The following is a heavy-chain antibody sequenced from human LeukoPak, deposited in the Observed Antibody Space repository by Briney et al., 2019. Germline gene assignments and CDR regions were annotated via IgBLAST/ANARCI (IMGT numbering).Heavy chain of an antibody. Sequence: ASVKVSCKVSGSTLTELSMHWVRQAPGEGLEWMGGFDPEDGEPIYAQKFQGRVTMTKDTSTDTVHMGLSSLRSEDTAVYYCATDFLGFDPWGQGTLVTVSS. CDR2: FDPEDGEP. V-gene: IGHV1-24*01. CDR3: ATDFLGFDP. J-gene: IGHJ5*02. D-gene: IGHD2/OR15-2a*01. CDR1: GSTLTELS.